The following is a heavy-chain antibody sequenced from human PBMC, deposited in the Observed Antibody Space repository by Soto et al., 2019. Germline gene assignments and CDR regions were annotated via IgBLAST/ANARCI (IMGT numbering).Heavy chain of an antibody. Sequence: EVQLVESGGGLVQPGGSLRLSCAASGFTFSSYDMHWVRQVPGKGLEWVSAIGVAGDTYYPDSVKGRFTISRENAKNSLYVQMNSLRAEDTAVYYCASGGWGSSWYEGGSRIDYWGQGTLVTVSS. V-gene: IGHV3-13*01. CDR2: IGVAGDT. D-gene: IGHD6-13*01. J-gene: IGHJ4*02. CDR1: GFTFSSYD. CDR3: ASGGWGSSWYEGGSRIDY.